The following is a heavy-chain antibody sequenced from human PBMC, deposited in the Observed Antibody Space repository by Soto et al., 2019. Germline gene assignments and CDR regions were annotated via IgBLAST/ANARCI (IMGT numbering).Heavy chain of an antibody. J-gene: IGHJ4*02. CDR2: TSYRSKWYH. D-gene: IGHD2-8*01. CDR3: VRGLIANFDS. Sequence: QVQLQQSGPGLVKPSQTLSLTCAISGDSVSSNSAAWNWVRQSPSRGLEWPGRTSYRSKWYHDYAVTVKSRITITPDTSTNHFSLQLNSVTPGDTAVYYCVRGLIANFDSWGPGTLVTVSS. CDR1: GDSVSSNSAA. V-gene: IGHV6-1*01.